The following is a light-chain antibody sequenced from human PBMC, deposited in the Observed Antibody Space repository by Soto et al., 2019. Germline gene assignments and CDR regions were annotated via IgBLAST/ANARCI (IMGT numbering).Light chain of an antibody. V-gene: IGLV2-14*01. Sequence: QSVLTQPASVSGSPGQSITISCTGTSSDLGGYKYVSWYQHHPGKAPKLIIYEVTNRPSGVSSRVSGSKSGNTPSLTISGLQGEDEADYYCSTYTSTNTWVFGGGTKLTVL. CDR1: SSDLGGYKY. CDR3: STYTSTNTWV. J-gene: IGLJ3*02. CDR2: EVT.